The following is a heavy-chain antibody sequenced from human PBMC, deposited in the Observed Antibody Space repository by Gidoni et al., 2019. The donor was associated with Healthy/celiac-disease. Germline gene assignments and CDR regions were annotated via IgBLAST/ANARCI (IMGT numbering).Heavy chain of an antibody. J-gene: IGHJ4*02. Sequence: EVQLVESGGGLVKPGGSLRLSCAAPGFTFSSYSMNWVRQAPGKGLEWVSSISSSSSYIYYADSVKGRFTISRDNAKNSLYLQMNSLRAEDTAVYYCARDRGYCSSTSCYDGDWGQGTLVTVSS. CDR3: ARDRGYCSSTSCYDGD. CDR1: GFTFSSYS. D-gene: IGHD2-2*01. CDR2: ISSSSSYI. V-gene: IGHV3-21*01.